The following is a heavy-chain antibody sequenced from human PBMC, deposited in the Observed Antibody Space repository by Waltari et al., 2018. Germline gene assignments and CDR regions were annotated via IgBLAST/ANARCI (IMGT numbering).Heavy chain of an antibody. CDR2: IYTSGNT. V-gene: IGHV4-4*07. D-gene: IGHD5-18*01. CDR1: GGSISSYY. Sequence: QVQLQESGPGLVKPSETLSLTCTVSGGSISSYYCRWIRQPAGKGREWIGRIYTSGNTNYNPSLKTRVTMSLDTSKNQFSLKLTSVTAADTAVYYCARGGRYTRNDAFDIWGQGTMVTVSS. J-gene: IGHJ3*02. CDR3: ARGGRYTRNDAFDI.